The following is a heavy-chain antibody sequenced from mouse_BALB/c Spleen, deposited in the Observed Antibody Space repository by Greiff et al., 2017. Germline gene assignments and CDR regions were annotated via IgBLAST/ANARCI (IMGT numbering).Heavy chain of an antibody. D-gene: IGHD3-1*01. J-gene: IGHJ4*01. CDR1: GYAFTNYL. Sequence: ESGAELVRPGTSVKVSCKASGYAFTNYLIEWVKQRPGQGLEWIGVINPGSGGTNYNEKFKGKATLTADKSSSTAYMQLSSLTSDDSAVYFCARSSGYYAMDYWGQGTSVTVSS. CDR2: INPGSGGT. CDR3: ARSSGYYAMDY. V-gene: IGHV1-54*03.